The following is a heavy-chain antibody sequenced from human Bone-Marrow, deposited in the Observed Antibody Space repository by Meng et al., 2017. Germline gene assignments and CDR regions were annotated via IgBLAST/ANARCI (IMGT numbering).Heavy chain of an antibody. D-gene: IGHD3-16*01. V-gene: IGHV4-59*01. CDR3: ARGGRVGGGWFFDL. CDR1: GGSISSYY. J-gene: IGHJ2*01. Sequence: SETLSLTCTVSGGSISSYYWSWIRQPPGKGMEWIGYIYYSGSTDYNPSLKSRFTISVDTSKKQFSLKLSDVTAADTALYYCARGGRVGGGWFFDLWGRGTLVTVSS. CDR2: IYYSGST.